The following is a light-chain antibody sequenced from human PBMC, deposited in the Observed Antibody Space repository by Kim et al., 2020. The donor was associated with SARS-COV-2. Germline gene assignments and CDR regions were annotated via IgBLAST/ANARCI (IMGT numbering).Light chain of an antibody. CDR3: QAWDETSNHLGV. J-gene: IGLJ2*01. Sequence: SYELTQPPSVSVAPGKTAKITCEGDNIGSSSVHWYQQKPGQAPVLVIYYDSERPSGIPERFSGSNSGNTATLTITRIEAGDEADYYCQAWDETSNHLGVFGGGTQLTVL. CDR2: YDS. V-gene: IGLV3-21*04. CDR1: NIGSSS.